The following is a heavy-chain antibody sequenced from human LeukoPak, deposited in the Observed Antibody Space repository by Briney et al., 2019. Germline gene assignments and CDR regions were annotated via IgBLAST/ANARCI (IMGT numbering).Heavy chain of an antibody. CDR1: GYSFTSYW. D-gene: IGHD3-22*01. J-gene: IGHJ4*02. CDR2: IYPGDSDT. CDR3: ARQLGGYYDSSGYHDH. V-gene: IGHV5-51*01. Sequence: GEALKISCKGSGYSFTSYWIGWVRQMPGKGLGWMGIIYPGDSDTRYSPSFQGQVTISAGKSISTAYLQWSSLKASDTAMYYCARQLGGYYDSSGYHDHWGQGTLVTVSS.